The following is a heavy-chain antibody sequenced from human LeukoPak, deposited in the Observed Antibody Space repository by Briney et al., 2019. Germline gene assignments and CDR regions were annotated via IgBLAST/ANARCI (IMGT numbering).Heavy chain of an antibody. J-gene: IGHJ4*02. CDR1: GFTFSSYP. Sequence: GGCLRLSCSASGFTFSSYPMHWVRQAPGKGLEYVSVISSNGGSTDYADSVKGRFTISRDNSKNTLYLQMSSLRTEDTAVFYCVKGLLVGAVDYWGQGTLVTVTS. CDR2: ISSNGGST. D-gene: IGHD1-26*01. CDR3: VKGLLVGAVDY. V-gene: IGHV3-64D*06.